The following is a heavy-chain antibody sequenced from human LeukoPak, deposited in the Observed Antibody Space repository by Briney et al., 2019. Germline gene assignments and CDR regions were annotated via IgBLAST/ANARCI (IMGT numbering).Heavy chain of an antibody. V-gene: IGHV4-4*07. CDR2: IYTSGST. D-gene: IGHD3-22*01. CDR1: GGSISGYY. Sequence: SETLSLTCTVSGGSISGYYWSWIRQPAGKGLEWIGRIYTSGSTNYNPSLKSRVTMSLDTSKNQFSLNLTSVTAADTAVYSCARVRDSSGYYLGAFDVWGQGTMVTVSS. CDR3: ARVRDSSGYYLGAFDV. J-gene: IGHJ3*01.